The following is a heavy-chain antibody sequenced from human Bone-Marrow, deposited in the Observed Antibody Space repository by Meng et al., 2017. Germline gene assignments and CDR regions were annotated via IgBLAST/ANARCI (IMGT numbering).Heavy chain of an antibody. CDR2: ISSSGSTI. CDR3: ARATNYYDSSGYFLTHAFDI. J-gene: IGHJ3*02. Sequence: GESLKISCAASGFTFSSYEMNWVRQAPGKGLEWVSYISSSGSTIYYADSVKGRFAISRDNAKNSLYLQMNSLRAEDTAVYYCARATNYYDSSGYFLTHAFDIWGQGTRGT. CDR1: GFTFSSYE. D-gene: IGHD3-22*01. V-gene: IGHV3-48*03.